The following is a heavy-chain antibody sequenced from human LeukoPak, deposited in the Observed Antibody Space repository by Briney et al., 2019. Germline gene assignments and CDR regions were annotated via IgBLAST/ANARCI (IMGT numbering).Heavy chain of an antibody. V-gene: IGHV3-30-3*01. CDR1: GFTFSSYA. CDR2: ISYDGSNK. D-gene: IGHD2/OR15-2a*01. J-gene: IGHJ4*02. Sequence: PGRSLRLSCAASGFTFSSYAMHWVRQAPGKGLEWVAVISYDGSNKYYADSVKGRFTISRDNSKNTLYLQMDSLRAEDTAVYYCANLSPIDYWGQGTLVTVSS. CDR3: ANLSPIDY.